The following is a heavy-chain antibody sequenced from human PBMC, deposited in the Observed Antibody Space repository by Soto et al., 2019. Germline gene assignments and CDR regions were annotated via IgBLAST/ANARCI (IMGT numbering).Heavy chain of an antibody. J-gene: IGHJ3*02. D-gene: IGHD3-10*01. Sequence: VSVKVSCKASGYTFTSYGISWVRQAPGQGLEWMGWISAYNGNTNYAQKLQGRVTMTTDTSTSTAYMELRSLRSDDTAVYYCARDVPYYYGSGSYYPDAFDIWGQGTMVTVSS. CDR2: ISAYNGNT. V-gene: IGHV1-18*01. CDR1: GYTFTSYG. CDR3: ARDVPYYYGSGSYYPDAFDI.